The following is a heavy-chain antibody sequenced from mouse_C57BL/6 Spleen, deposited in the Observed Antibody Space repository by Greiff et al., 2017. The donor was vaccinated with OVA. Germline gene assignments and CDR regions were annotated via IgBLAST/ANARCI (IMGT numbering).Heavy chain of an antibody. CDR1: GYTFTSYW. CDR3: ARYTTVVPFDC. CDR2: IDPSDSYT. V-gene: IGHV1-69*01. D-gene: IGHD1-1*01. Sequence: QVQLQQPGAELVMPGASVKLSCKASGYTFTSYWMHWVKQRPGQGLEWIGEIDPSDSYTNYNQKFKGKSTLTVDKSSSTAYMQLSSLTSEDSAVYYCARYTTVVPFDCWGQGTTLTVSS. J-gene: IGHJ2*01.